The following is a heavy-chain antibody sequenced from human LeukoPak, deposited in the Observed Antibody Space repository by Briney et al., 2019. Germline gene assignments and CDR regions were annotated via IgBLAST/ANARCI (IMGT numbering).Heavy chain of an antibody. Sequence: GGSLRLSCAASGFTFSSYAMSWVRQAPGKGLEWVSAISGSGGSTYYADSVKGRFTIFRDNSKNTLYLQMNSLRAEDTAVYYCAKVKVGYCSGGSCSEGMDVWGQGTTVTVSS. V-gene: IGHV3-23*01. J-gene: IGHJ6*02. CDR2: ISGSGGST. CDR3: AKVKVGYCSGGSCSEGMDV. CDR1: GFTFSSYA. D-gene: IGHD2-15*01.